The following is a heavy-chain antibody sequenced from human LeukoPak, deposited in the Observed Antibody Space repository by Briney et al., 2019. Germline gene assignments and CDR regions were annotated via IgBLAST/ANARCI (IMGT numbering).Heavy chain of an antibody. CDR3: AKDREPIGDRGRSSWYRIGGSFDP. CDR2: ISGSGGST. CDR1: GFTFSSYA. J-gene: IGHJ5*02. D-gene: IGHD6-13*01. Sequence: QAGGSLRLSCAASGFTFSSYAMSWVRQAPGKGLEWVSAISGSGGSTYYGDSVKGRFTISRDNSKNTLYLQMNSLRAEDTAVYYCAKDREPIGDRGRSSWYRIGGSFDPWGQGTLVTVSS. V-gene: IGHV3-23*01.